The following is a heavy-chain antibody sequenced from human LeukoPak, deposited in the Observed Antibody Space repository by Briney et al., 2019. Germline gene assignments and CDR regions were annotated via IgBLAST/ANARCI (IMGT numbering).Heavy chain of an antibody. CDR1: GFTFSSYW. D-gene: IGHD6-6*01. J-gene: IGHJ4*02. Sequence: GGSLRLSCVASGFTFSSYWMTWVRQAPGKGLEWVANIREDGSEKSYVASVKGRFTISRDNAKNSLYLQMSSLRAEDTAVYYCARTGRRLDYWGQGTLVTVSS. V-gene: IGHV3-7*05. CDR2: IREDGSEK. CDR3: ARTGRRLDY.